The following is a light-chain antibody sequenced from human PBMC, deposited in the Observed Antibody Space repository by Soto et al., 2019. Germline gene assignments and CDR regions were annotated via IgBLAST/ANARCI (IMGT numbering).Light chain of an antibody. J-gene: IGKJ1*01. CDR1: QTFGRW. CDR2: EAS. V-gene: IGKV1-5*03. CDR3: QQYNSYWWT. Sequence: IQLHPSPSTRSGSVGDRFTITCRASQTFGRWLAWFQQKPGKAPKLLIYEASNLQSGVPSRFSGSGSGTEFTLTISSLQPDDFATYYCQQYNSYWWTFGQGTKVDIK.